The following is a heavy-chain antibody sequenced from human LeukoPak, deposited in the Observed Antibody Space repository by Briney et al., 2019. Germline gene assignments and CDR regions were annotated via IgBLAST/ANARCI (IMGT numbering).Heavy chain of an antibody. CDR2: IYYSGST. CDR3: ARDRDIVVVPAAMHGMDV. J-gene: IGHJ6*02. V-gene: IGHV4-31*03. CDR1: GGSISSGGYY. Sequence: SETLSLTCTVSGGSISSGGYYWSWIRQNPGKGLEWIGNIYYSGSTYYNPSLKSRGTISLDTSKNQFSLKLASVTAADTAVYYCARDRDIVVVPAAMHGMDVWGQGTTVTVSS. D-gene: IGHD2-2*01.